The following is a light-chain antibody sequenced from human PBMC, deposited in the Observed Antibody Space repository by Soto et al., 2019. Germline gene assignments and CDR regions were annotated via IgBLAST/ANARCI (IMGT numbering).Light chain of an antibody. CDR3: SSYTSSSSYV. V-gene: IGLV2-14*01. CDR1: SSDVGAYNS. CDR2: DVS. Sequence: QSVLTQPASVSGSPGQSIAISCTGTSSDVGAYNSVSWYQQYPGKAHKLMIHDVSNRPSGVSDRFSGSKSGNTAPLTFSGLQAEDEADYYCSSYTSSSSYVFGSGTKVTVL. J-gene: IGLJ1*01.